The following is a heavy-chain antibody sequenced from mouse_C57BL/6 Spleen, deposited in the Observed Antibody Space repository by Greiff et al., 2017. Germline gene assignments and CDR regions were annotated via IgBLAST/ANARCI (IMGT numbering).Heavy chain of an antibody. Sequence: VQLQQSGPELVKPGASVKISCKASGYAFSSSWMNWVKQRPGKGLEWIGRIYPGDGDTNYNGKFKGKATLTADKSSSTAYMQLSSLTSEDSAVYFCARSIDYYGSSYLYFDYWGQGTTLTVSS. J-gene: IGHJ2*01. V-gene: IGHV1-82*01. CDR1: GYAFSSSW. CDR3: ARSIDYYGSSYLYFDY. D-gene: IGHD1-1*01. CDR2: IYPGDGDT.